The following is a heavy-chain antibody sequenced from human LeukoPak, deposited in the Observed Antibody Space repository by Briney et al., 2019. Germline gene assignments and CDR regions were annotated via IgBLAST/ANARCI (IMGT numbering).Heavy chain of an antibody. D-gene: IGHD3-16*02. Sequence: GGSLRLSCAASGFTFSSYAMSWVRQAPGKGLEWVSAISGSGGSTYYADSVKGRFTISRDNSKNTLYLQMNSLRAEDTAVYYCAKGAAITFGGVIAPGHDAFDIWGQGTMVTVSS. CDR3: AKGAAITFGGVIAPGHDAFDI. CDR1: GFTFSSYA. V-gene: IGHV3-23*01. CDR2: ISGSGGST. J-gene: IGHJ3*02.